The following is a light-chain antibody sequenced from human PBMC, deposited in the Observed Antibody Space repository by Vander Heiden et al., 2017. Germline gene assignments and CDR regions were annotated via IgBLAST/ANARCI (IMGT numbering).Light chain of an antibody. CDR1: ALPKQY. V-gene: IGLV3-25*03. Sequence: SSELTQPPSVSVSPGQTARITCSGDALPKQYAYWYQQRAGQAPVLVIYKDNERPSGIPERFSGSSSGTTVTLTISAVQPEDEAEYYCQSADSTGTYLGVFGGGTKLTVL. CDR3: QSADSTGTYLGV. J-gene: IGLJ3*02. CDR2: KDN.